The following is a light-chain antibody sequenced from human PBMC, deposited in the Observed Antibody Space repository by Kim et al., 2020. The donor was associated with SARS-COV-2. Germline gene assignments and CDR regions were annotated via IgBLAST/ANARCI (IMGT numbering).Light chain of an antibody. Sequence: QSALTQPPSTSGTPGQRVTISCSGSTSNIGSNTVNWYQHLPGTAPKFLIYSNNQRPSGVPDRFSASKSGTSASLAISGLQSEDEGDYYCATWDNSLRAYVFGPGTQLTVL. V-gene: IGLV1-44*01. CDR3: ATWDNSLRAYV. J-gene: IGLJ1*01. CDR2: SNN. CDR1: TSNIGSNT.